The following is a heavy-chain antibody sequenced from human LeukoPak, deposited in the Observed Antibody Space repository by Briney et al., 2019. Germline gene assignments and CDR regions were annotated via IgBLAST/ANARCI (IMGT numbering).Heavy chain of an antibody. CDR1: GFTFSSYG. D-gene: IGHD6-13*01. CDR3: VKVIAAAGTVPENLPDLPSD. V-gene: IGHV3-33*06. CDR2: IWYDGSNK. J-gene: IGHJ4*02. Sequence: GGSLRLSCAASGFTFSSYGMHWVRQAPGKGLEWVAVIWYDGSNKYYADSVKGRFTISRDNSKNTLYLQMNSLRAEDTAVYYCVKVIAAAGTVPENLPDLPSDWGQGTLVTVSS.